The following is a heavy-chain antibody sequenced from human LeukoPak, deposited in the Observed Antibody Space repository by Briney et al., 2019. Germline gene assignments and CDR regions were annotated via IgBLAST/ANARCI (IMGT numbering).Heavy chain of an antibody. V-gene: IGHV1-69*05. D-gene: IGHD3-10*01. Sequence: GASVKVSCKASGGTFSSYAISWVRQAPGQGLEWMGGIIPIFGTANYAQKFQGRVTITTDESTSTAYMELSSLRSEDTAVYYCARDPVIAMVRGVMGDPDNWFDPGGQGTLVTVSS. CDR3: ARDPVIAMVRGVMGDPDNWFDP. CDR2: IIPIFGTA. J-gene: IGHJ5*02. CDR1: GGTFSSYA.